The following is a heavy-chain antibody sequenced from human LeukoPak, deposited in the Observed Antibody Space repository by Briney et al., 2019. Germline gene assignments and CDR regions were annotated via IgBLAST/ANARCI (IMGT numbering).Heavy chain of an antibody. Sequence: GGFLRLSCAASGFTFSNYSMNWVRQAPGQGLEWVSKISSSGNTFYYADSVKGRFTISRDNAKNLLYLQMNSLRAEDTAVYYCAREFLNGGFGESTRYYYYYMDVWGTGTTVTISS. J-gene: IGHJ6*03. D-gene: IGHD3-10*01. CDR3: AREFLNGGFGESTRYYYYYMDV. CDR2: ISSSGNTF. V-gene: IGHV3-48*04. CDR1: GFTFSNYS.